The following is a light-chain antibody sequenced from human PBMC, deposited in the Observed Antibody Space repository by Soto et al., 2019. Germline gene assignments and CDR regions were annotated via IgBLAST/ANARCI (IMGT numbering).Light chain of an antibody. CDR3: SSYTSSSTLAVV. Sequence: QSVLTQPASVSGSPGQSITISCTGTSSDIGDYNYVSWYQQHPGKAPKLMIYDVSNRPSGVSNRFSGSKSGNTASLTISGLQAEDEADYYCSSYTSSSTLAVVFGGGTKLTVL. CDR1: SSDIGDYNY. CDR2: DVS. J-gene: IGLJ2*01. V-gene: IGLV2-14*03.